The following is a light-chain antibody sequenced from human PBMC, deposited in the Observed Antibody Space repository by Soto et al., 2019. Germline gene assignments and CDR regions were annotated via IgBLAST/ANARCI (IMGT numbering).Light chain of an antibody. J-gene: IGKJ1*01. V-gene: IGKV1-17*01. Sequence: DIQMTQSPSSLSASVGDRVTITCQASQGIINDLGWYQHKPGKAPKRLIYGASSLQTGVPSRFSGSGSGTEFTLTISSLQPEDVATYYCLQHNSYPRTFGQGTKVEIK. CDR3: LQHNSYPRT. CDR1: QGIIND. CDR2: GAS.